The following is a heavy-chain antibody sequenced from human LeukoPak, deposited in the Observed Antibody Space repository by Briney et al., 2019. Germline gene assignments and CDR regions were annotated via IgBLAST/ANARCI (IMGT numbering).Heavy chain of an antibody. CDR2: IYSSGTT. J-gene: IGHJ4*02. D-gene: IGHD1-26*01. V-gene: IGHV4-4*07. CDR1: GGSMRSYY. Sequence: SETLSVTCTVSGGSMRSYYWSWIRQPAGKGLEWIGRIYSSGTTSYNPSLKSRVTMSVDTSKNQFSLKMRSVTAADTAVYYCAREVGATVGVSDYWGQGTLVTVSS. CDR3: AREVGATVGVSDY.